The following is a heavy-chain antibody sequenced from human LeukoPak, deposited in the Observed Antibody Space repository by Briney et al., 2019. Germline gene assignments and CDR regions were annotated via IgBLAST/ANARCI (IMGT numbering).Heavy chain of an antibody. D-gene: IGHD3-16*02. V-gene: IGHV4-39*07. CDR2: IYYSGST. J-gene: IGHJ3*01. Sequence: SETLSLTCTVSGGSISSSSYYWGWIRQPPGKGLEWIGSIYYSGSTYYNPSLKSRVTISVDTSKNQFSLKLSSVTAADTAVYYCARDSPVDYDYVWGSYRLAAFDVWGQGTMVTVSS. CDR1: GGSISSSSYY. CDR3: ARDSPVDYDYVWGSYRLAAFDV.